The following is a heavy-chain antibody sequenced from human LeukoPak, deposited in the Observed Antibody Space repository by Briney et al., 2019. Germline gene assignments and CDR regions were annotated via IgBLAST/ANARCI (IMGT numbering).Heavy chain of an antibody. V-gene: IGHV3-53*01. Sequence: GGSLRLSCAASGFTFDDYAMHWVRQAPGKGLEWVSIIYSGDSTHYADSVKGRFTISRDNSKNTLYLQMNSLRAEDTAVYYCARNSITMVQGVQSQYYFDYWGQGTLVTVSS. CDR1: GFTFDDYA. J-gene: IGHJ4*02. CDR2: IYSGDST. CDR3: ARNSITMVQGVQSQYYFDY. D-gene: IGHD3-10*01.